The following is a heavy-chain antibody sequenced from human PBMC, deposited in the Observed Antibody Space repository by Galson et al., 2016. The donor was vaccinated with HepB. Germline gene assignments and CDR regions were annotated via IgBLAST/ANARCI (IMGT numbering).Heavy chain of an antibody. Sequence: SVKASCKVSGYTLSDLSIHWVRQAPGKGLEWMGVFAAEDGEPVDAQNFQGRLTMTEDPSTDTAYMELSSLRAEDTAVYYCATNLLEVGLNAYNIWGQGTTVIVSS. J-gene: IGHJ3*02. CDR1: GYTLSDLS. V-gene: IGHV1-24*01. CDR3: ATNLLEVGLNAYNI. D-gene: IGHD1-26*01. CDR2: FAAEDGEP.